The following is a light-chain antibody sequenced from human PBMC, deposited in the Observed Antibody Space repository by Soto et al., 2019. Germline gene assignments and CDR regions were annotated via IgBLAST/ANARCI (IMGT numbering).Light chain of an antibody. Sequence: EIVMTQSPATLSVSPGERATLSCRASQSISSNLAWYQQKPGQAPILIIYGASTRATGIPARFNGSGSGTDYTLTISSLQSEDFAVYYCQQYNDWPPYTFGQGTKLEIK. CDR3: QQYNDWPPYT. CDR2: GAS. J-gene: IGKJ2*01. CDR1: QSISSN. V-gene: IGKV3-15*01.